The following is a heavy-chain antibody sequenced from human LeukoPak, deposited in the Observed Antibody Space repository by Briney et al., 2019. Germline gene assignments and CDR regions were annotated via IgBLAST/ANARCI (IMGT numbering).Heavy chain of an antibody. V-gene: IGHV3-21*01. D-gene: IGHD2-8*01. CDR2: ISSSSSYI. CDR1: GFTFSSYS. Sequence: GGSLRLSCPASGFTFSSYSMNWVRQAPGRGLEWVSSISSSSSYIYYIDSVKGRFTISRDNAKNSLYLQMNSLRAEDTAVYYCARDGGFDCTNGVCDKVDYWGQGTLVTVSS. CDR3: ARDGGFDCTNGVCDKVDY. J-gene: IGHJ4*02.